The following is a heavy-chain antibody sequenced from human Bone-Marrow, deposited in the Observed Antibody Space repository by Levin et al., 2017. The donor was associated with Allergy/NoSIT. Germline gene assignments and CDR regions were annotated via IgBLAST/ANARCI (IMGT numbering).Heavy chain of an antibody. V-gene: IGHV3-48*03. CDR3: HLAAGTYGMDV. CDR2: ISSSGSTI. Sequence: PGGSLRLSCAASGFSFSSYEMNWVRQAPGRGLEWVSYISSSGSTIYYADSVKGRFTISRDNAKNSLYLQMNSLRAEDTAVYYCHLAAGTYGMDVWGQGTTVTVSS. J-gene: IGHJ6*02. CDR1: GFSFSSYE. D-gene: IGHD6-13*01.